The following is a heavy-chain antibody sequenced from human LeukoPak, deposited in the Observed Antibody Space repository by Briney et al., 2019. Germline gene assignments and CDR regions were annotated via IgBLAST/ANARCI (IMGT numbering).Heavy chain of an antibody. CDR2: ISGSGTST. J-gene: IGHJ4*02. CDR3: ARDGRDERNYDTSGPFPFDY. CDR1: GFTFSNCA. Sequence: GGSLRLSCAASGFTFSNCAMSWVRQAPGKGLEWVSAISGSGTSTYYADSVRGRFTISRDNSKNTLYLQMNSLRAEDTAVYYCARDGRDERNYDTSGPFPFDYWGQGTLVTVSS. D-gene: IGHD3-22*01. V-gene: IGHV3-23*01.